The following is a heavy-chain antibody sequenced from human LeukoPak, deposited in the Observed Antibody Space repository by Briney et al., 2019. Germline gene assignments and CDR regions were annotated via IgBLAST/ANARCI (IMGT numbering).Heavy chain of an antibody. CDR3: AGGVKAYNFDY. V-gene: IGHV4-39*07. CDR2: IYYSGST. CDR1: GGSISSSSYY. D-gene: IGHD3-16*01. J-gene: IGHJ4*02. Sequence: PSETLSLTYTVPGGSISSSSYYWGWTRQPPGKGLEWIGSIYYSGSTYYNSSLKSRVTISIDTSKNHFSLNLSSVTAADTAVYYCAGGVKAYNFDYWGQGTLVTVSS.